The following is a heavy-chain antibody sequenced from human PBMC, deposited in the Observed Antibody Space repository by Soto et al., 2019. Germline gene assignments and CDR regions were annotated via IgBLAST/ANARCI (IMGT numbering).Heavy chain of an antibody. CDR3: ARDLFDY. J-gene: IGHJ4*02. CDR1: VFTFSNYW. Sequence: GGSLRLSCAASVFTFSNYWMNWVRQAPGKWLEWLANINEDGIEKXXVDSAKGRXTMSRDNSKSAXYLQMXGLRAEDTAVYYCARDLFDYWCQGTLVTVSS. CDR2: INEDGIEK. V-gene: IGHV3-7*01.